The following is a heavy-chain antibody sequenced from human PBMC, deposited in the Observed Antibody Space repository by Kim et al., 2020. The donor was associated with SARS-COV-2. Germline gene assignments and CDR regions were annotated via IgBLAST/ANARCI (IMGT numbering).Heavy chain of an antibody. CDR2: IRSKAYGGTT. J-gene: IGHJ4*02. D-gene: IGHD2-2*01. CDR1: GFTFGDYA. Sequence: GGSLRLSCTASGFTFGDYAMSWFRQAPGKGLEWVGFIRSKAYGGTTEYAASVKGRFTISRDDSKSIAYLQMNSLKTEDTAVYYCTRASDIVVVPAASDYWGQGTLVTVSS. V-gene: IGHV3-49*03. CDR3: TRASDIVVVPAASDY.